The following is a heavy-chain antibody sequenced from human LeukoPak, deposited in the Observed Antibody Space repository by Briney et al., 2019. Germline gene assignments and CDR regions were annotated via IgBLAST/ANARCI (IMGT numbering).Heavy chain of an antibody. D-gene: IGHD6-13*01. CDR3: ARVRAAAVPYYFDY. CDR2: IYYSGST. Sequence: SETLSLTCTVSGGSVSSSSYYWGWIRQPPGKGLEWIGSIYYSGSTYYNAPLKSRVTISVDTSKNQFSLKVRSVTAADTAVYYCARVRAAAVPYYFDYWGQGTLVTVSS. CDR1: GGSVSSSSYY. J-gene: IGHJ4*02. V-gene: IGHV4-39*07.